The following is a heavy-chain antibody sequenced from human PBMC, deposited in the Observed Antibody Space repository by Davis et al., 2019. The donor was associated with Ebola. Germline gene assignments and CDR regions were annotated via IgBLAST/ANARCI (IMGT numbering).Heavy chain of an antibody. J-gene: IGHJ6*02. CDR3: ARDWIQLWLRDYYYYGMDV. CDR2: INHSGST. CDR1: GGSFSGYY. V-gene: IGHV4-34*01. Sequence: MPSETLSLTCAVYGGSFSGYYWSWIRQPPGKGLEWIGEINHSGSTNYNPSLKSRVTISVDTSKNQFSLKLSSVTAADTAVYYCARDWIQLWLRDYYYYGMDVWGQGTTVTVSS. D-gene: IGHD5-18*01.